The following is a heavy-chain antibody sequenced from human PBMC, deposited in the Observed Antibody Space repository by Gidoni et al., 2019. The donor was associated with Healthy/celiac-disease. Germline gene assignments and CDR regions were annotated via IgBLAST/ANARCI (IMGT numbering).Heavy chain of an antibody. D-gene: IGHD3-22*01. V-gene: IGHV3-21*01. J-gene: IGHJ6*03. Sequence: EVQLVESGGGLVKPGGSLRLSCAASGFTFGSYSMNWVRQAPGKGLEWVSSISSSSSYIYYADSVKGRFTISRDNAKNSLYLQMNSLRAEDTAVYYCASTPPEGYYYDSSGYYPTYYYYYYMDVWGKGTTVTVSS. CDR1: GFTFGSYS. CDR2: ISSSSSYI. CDR3: ASTPPEGYYYDSSGYYPTYYYYYYMDV.